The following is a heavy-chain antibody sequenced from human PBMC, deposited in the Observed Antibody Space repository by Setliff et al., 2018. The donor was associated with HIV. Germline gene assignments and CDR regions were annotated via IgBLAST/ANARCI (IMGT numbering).Heavy chain of an antibody. J-gene: IGHJ4*02. CDR1: GGSISPYY. CDR3: ARVRLRVPPSIFDY. CDR2: IYHSGIV. V-gene: IGHV4-34*01. D-gene: IGHD2-2*01. Sequence: SETLSLTCTVSGGSISPYYWSWIRQPPGKGLEWIGEIYHSGIVNYNPSLQSRVTISTDASKNQFSLRLNSVTVADTAVYYCARVRLRVPPSIFDYWGMGSLVTVSS.